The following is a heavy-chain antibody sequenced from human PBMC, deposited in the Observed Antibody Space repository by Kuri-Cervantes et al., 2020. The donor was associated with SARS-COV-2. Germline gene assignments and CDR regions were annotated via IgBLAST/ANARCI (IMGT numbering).Heavy chain of an antibody. J-gene: IGHJ4*02. CDR2: ISGSGGST. V-gene: IGHV3-23*01. D-gene: IGHD5-18*01. CDR1: GFTFSSYA. CDR3: AKRMPKYSYGQGPLDY. Sequence: GESLKISCAASGFTFSSYAMSWVRQAPGKGLEWVSAISGSGGSTYYADSVKGRFTIPRDNSKNTLYLQMNSLRAEDTAVYYCAKRMPKYSYGQGPLDYWGQGTQVTVSS.